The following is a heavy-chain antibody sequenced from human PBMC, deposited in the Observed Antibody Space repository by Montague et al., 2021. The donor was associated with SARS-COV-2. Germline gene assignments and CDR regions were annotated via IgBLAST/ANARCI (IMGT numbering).Heavy chain of an antibody. V-gene: IGHV3-11*06. CDR3: ARDRTTITIFGVVTYYGMDV. J-gene: IGHJ6*02. D-gene: IGHD3-3*01. CDR1: GFTFSGYY. Sequence: SLRLSCAASGFTFSGYYMSWTRQAPGKGLEWASYITSSSSYTKYADSVKGRFTISRDNAKNSLYLQMNSLRAEDTAVYYCARDRTTITIFGVVTYYGMDVWGQGTTVTVSS. CDR2: ITSSSSYT.